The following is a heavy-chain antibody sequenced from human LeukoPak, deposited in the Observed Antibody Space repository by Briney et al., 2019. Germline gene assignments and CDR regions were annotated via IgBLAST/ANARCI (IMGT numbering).Heavy chain of an antibody. V-gene: IGHV3-20*04. Sequence: GGSLRLSCTASGFTFDDYGMSWDRQAPWKGLEWVSGINWNGGSTGYANSVKGRFTISRDNAKNSLYLQMNSLRAEDTALYYCARGARGVSGYYFDYWGQGTLVTVSS. CDR3: ARGARGVSGYYFDY. J-gene: IGHJ4*02. D-gene: IGHD3-10*01. CDR1: GFTFDDYG. CDR2: INWNGGST.